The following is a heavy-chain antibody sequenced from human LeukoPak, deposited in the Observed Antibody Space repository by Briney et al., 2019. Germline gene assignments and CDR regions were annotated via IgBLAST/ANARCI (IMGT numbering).Heavy chain of an antibody. CDR2: ISSGGSTI. D-gene: IGHD1-20*01. Sequence: GGSLRLSCAASGFTFSSYEMNWVRQAPGKGLEWVSYISSGGSTIYYADSLKGRFTISRDNAKNSLYLQMDSLRAEDTAVYYCATWTLTGTFDYWGQGTLVTVSS. CDR1: GFTFSSYE. CDR3: ATWTLTGTFDY. J-gene: IGHJ4*02. V-gene: IGHV3-48*03.